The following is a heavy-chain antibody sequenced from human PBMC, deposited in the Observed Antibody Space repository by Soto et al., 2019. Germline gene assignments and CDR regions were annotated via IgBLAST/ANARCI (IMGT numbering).Heavy chain of an antibody. CDR1: GYTFYNYD. D-gene: IGHD3-10*01. J-gene: IGHJ4*02. CDR2: LNPNNGDT. CDR3: AKVSRKGSAIDFDY. Sequence: QVQLVQSGAELKKPGASVKVSCKASGYTFYNYDMNWVRQATGQGPEWIGWLNPNNGDTGYAQKFQGRVTLTTDISTTTAYMELTSLRSEDTAIYYCAKVSRKGSAIDFDYWGQVTLITISA. V-gene: IGHV1-8*01.